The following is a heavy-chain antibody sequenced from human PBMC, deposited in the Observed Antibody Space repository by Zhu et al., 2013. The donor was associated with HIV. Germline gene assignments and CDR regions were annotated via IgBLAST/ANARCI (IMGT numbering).Heavy chain of an antibody. D-gene: IGHD3-10*01. CDR1: GDSFSSDP. Sequence: QERLVQSGAELAKPGSSVRVSCQASGDSFSSDPIAWVRQSPAGGLAWIGAHIPVFDMSRYSQRFQGRVTLTRDTTTSPVYMALTSLTSQDTAMYFCATTPFITEAPRVWGQGTLVTVSS. CDR3: ATTPFITEAPRV. CDR2: HIPVFDMS. J-gene: IGHJ4*02. V-gene: IGHV1-69*17.